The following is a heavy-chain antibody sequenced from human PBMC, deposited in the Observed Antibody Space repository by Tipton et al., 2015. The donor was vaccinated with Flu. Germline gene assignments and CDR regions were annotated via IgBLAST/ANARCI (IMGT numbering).Heavy chain of an antibody. CDR1: GYSISSGYY. J-gene: IGHJ5*02. V-gene: IGHV4-38-2*02. CDR2: ISHTGTA. Sequence: LRLSCAVSGYSISSGYYWAWIRQPPGKGLEWIGSISHTGTANYNPSLRSRVTISVDTSKNQFSLRLTSVTAADTAVYYCARDRWEYASGFDPWGQGTLVTVSP. CDR3: ARDRWEYASGFDP. D-gene: IGHD6-19*01.